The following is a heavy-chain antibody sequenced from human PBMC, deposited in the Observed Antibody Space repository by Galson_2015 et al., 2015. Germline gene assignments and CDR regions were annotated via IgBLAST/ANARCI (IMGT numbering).Heavy chain of an antibody. Sequence: SLRLSCAASGFTFSSYAMSWVRQAPGKGLEWVSAISGSGGSTYYADSVKGRFTISRDNSKNTLYLQMNSLRAEDTAVYYCAKRGSGSYYLDYWGQGTLVTVSS. CDR1: GFTFSSYA. CDR3: AKRGSGSYYLDY. CDR2: ISGSGGST. V-gene: IGHV3-23*01. J-gene: IGHJ4*02. D-gene: IGHD3-10*01.